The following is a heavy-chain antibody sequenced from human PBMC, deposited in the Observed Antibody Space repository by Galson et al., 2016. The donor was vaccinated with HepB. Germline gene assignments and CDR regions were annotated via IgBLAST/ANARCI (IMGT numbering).Heavy chain of an antibody. D-gene: IGHD3-10*01. V-gene: IGHV3-23*01. CDR2: ITDNGGHT. CDR3: ASLAASGSYSDYFPH. Sequence: SLRLSCAASGLTFSSYAMTWVRQAPGKGLEWVSTITDNGGHTYYADSGKGRFTISRANSKNTLYLQMNSLRSADTALYYCASLAASGSYSDYFPHWGQGTLVTVSS. J-gene: IGHJ4*02. CDR1: GLTFSSYA.